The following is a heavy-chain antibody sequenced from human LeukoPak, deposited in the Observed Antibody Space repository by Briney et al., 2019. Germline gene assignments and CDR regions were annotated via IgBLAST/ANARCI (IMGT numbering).Heavy chain of an antibody. Sequence: GGSLRLSCAASGFSFSSYSMNWVRQAPGKGLEWVSSISSSSGYIYSADSVKGRFTISRDNAKNSLYLQMNSLRAEDTAVYYCARSGGILTGYYDYWGQGTLVTVSS. CDR2: ISSSSGYI. D-gene: IGHD3-9*01. CDR3: ARSGGILTGYYDY. CDR1: GFSFSSYS. J-gene: IGHJ4*02. V-gene: IGHV3-21*01.